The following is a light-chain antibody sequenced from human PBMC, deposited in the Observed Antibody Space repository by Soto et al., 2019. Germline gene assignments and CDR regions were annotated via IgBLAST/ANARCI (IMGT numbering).Light chain of an antibody. CDR3: QQYNSYSWT. Sequence: DIQMTQSPSTLSASVGDRVTITCRASQSISSWLAWYQQKPGKAPKLLIYKASSLESGVPSRFSGSGSGTEFTLTISSLQPDDCATYYCQQYNSYSWTFGQGPEVEIK. V-gene: IGKV1-5*03. J-gene: IGKJ1*01. CDR1: QSISSW. CDR2: KAS.